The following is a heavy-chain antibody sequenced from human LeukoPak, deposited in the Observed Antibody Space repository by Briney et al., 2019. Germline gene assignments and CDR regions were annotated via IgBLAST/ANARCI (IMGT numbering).Heavy chain of an antibody. CDR3: ARQRGGQYEDAFDI. V-gene: IGHV3-66*04. CDR1: GFTVSSNH. D-gene: IGHD2-8*01. J-gene: IGHJ3*02. CDR2: IYNGDST. Sequence: GGSLRLSCAASGFTVSSNHMSWVRQAPGKGLEWVSVIYNGDSTSYADSVKGRFTISRDNSRNTLYLQMDSLRAEDTAVYYCARQRGGQYEDAFDIWGQGTVVTVSS.